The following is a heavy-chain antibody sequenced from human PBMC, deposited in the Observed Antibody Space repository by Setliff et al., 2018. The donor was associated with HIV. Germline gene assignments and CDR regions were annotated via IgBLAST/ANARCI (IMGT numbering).Heavy chain of an antibody. CDR3: ARVDRVESAFDI. CDR1: GGSIRSH. D-gene: IGHD2-15*01. V-gene: IGHV4-59*11. CDR2: IHYSGST. J-gene: IGHJ3*02. Sequence: ETLSLTCSVSGGSIRSHWSWIRQPPGKRLEWVGYIHYSGSTKYNSSLKRRVTMSIDTSKNQFSLKLSSATAADTAIYYCARVDRVESAFDIWGQGAMVTVSS.